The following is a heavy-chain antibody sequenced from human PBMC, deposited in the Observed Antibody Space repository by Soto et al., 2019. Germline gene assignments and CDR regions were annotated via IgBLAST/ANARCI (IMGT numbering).Heavy chain of an antibody. CDR3: ARGIEGWYQGRYYSGMDV. CDR2: IYYSGST. Sequence: QVQLQESGPGLVKPSETLSLTCTVSGGSVSSGSYYWSWIRQPPGKGLEWIGYIYYSGSTNYNPFLKRLVTISVDTSKNQFSLKLSSVTAADTAVYYCARGIEGWYQGRYYSGMDVWGQGTTVTVSS. D-gene: IGHD6-19*01. V-gene: IGHV4-61*01. CDR1: GGSVSSGSYY. J-gene: IGHJ6*02.